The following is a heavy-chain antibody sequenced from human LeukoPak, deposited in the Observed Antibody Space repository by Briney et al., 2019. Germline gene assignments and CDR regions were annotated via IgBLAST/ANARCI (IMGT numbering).Heavy chain of an antibody. CDR3: ARDVVDDSSGYYYYYMDV. CDR2: IYSSGNT. J-gene: IGHJ6*03. D-gene: IGHD3-22*01. V-gene: IGHV4-39*07. CDR1: GDSISSGRNY. Sequence: PSETLSLTCSVSGDSISSGRNYWGWIRQSPGKGLEWIASIYSSGNTHSNPSLKSRVTMSVDTSKNQFSLKLNSVTAADTAVYYCARDVVDDSSGYYYYYMDVWGKGTTVTVSS.